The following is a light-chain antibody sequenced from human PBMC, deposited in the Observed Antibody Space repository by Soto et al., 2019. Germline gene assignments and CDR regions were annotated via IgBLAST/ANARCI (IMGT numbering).Light chain of an antibody. CDR2: GAS. CDR1: QSVSSN. J-gene: IGKJ5*01. CDR3: QQYNNWPPIA. V-gene: IGKV3-15*01. Sequence: EVVLTQSPVTLSLSPGERATLSCRASQSVSSNLAWYQQKPGQAPSLLIYGASTRATGIPARFSGSGSGTEFTLTISSLQSEDFAVYYCQQYNNWPPIAFGQGTRLEFK.